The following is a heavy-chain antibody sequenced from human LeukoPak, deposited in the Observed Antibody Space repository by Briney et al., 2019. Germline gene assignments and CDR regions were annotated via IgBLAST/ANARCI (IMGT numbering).Heavy chain of an antibody. J-gene: IGHJ4*02. CDR1: GGSISSYY. Sequence: KASETLSLTCTVSGGSISSYYWSWIRQPPGKGLEWIGYIYTSGSTNYNPSLKSRVTISVDTPKNQFSLKLSSVTAADTAVYYCARGRSTSCADSSSWWGDCYTHYFDYWGQGTLVNVSS. D-gene: IGHD2-2*01. CDR2: IYTSGST. CDR3: ARGRSTSCADSSSWWGDCYTHYFDY. V-gene: IGHV4-4*09.